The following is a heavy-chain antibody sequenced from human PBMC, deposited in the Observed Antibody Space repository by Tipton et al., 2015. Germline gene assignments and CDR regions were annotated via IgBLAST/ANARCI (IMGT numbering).Heavy chain of an antibody. CDR1: GGSISVSY. D-gene: IGHD6-19*01. V-gene: IGHV4-4*08. J-gene: IGHJ4*02. CDR3: ASRDWLLHHFDY. Sequence: TLSLTCTVSGGSISVSYWSWIRQPPGKGLEWIGYISDNGNTNYSPSLKSRVTISEDTSKNQFSLKLNSVTAADAAMYYCASRDWLLHHFDYWGQGTLVTVSS. CDR2: ISDNGNT.